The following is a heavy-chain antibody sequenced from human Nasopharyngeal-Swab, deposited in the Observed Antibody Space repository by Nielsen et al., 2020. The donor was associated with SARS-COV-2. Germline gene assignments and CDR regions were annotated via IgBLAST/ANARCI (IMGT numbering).Heavy chain of an antibody. V-gene: IGHV3-23*01. J-gene: IGHJ5*02. CDR1: GFTFTSYA. Sequence: GESLKISCAASGFTFTSYAMNWVRQAPGKGLEWVSGISGNGDNTYYADSVKGRFTISRDRSKNTLYLQMNSLRAEDTAVYYCAKGSGAGFCSGGSCFPTNHWGQGTLVTVSS. CDR3: AKGSGAGFCSGGSCFPTNH. CDR2: ISGNGDNT. D-gene: IGHD2-15*01.